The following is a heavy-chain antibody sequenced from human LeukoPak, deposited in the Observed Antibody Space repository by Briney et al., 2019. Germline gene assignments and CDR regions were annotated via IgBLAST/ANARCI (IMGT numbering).Heavy chain of an antibody. CDR3: AREIYYDSSGYYPY. V-gene: IGHV3-21*01. J-gene: IGHJ4*02. CDR2: ISSSSSYI. D-gene: IGHD3-22*01. CDR1: GFTFSSYS. Sequence: GGSLRLSCAASGFTFSSYSMNWVRQAPGKGLEWVSSISSSSSYIYYADSVKGRFTISRDNAKNSLYLQVNSLRAEDTAVYYCAREIYYDSSGYYPYWGQGTLVTVSS.